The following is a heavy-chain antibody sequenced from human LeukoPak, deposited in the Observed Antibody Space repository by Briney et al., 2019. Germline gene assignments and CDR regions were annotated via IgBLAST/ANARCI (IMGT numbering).Heavy chain of an antibody. V-gene: IGHV4-34*01. CDR2: IYYSGTT. Sequence: SETLSLTCAVYGGSFSDYYMTWIRQPPGKGPEWIGSIYYSGTTYPNPSLKSRVTISVDTSKNQFSLKLSSVTAADTAVYYCARQPKSCAPGIFITGKACWFDPWGQGTLVTVSP. D-gene: IGHD3-10*01. CDR3: ARQPKSCAPGIFITGKACWFDP. CDR1: GGSFSDYY. J-gene: IGHJ5*02.